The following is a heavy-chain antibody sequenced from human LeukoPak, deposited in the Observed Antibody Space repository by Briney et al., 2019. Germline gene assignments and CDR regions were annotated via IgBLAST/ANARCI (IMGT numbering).Heavy chain of an antibody. CDR2: IYYSGST. J-gene: IGHJ3*02. Sequence: SETLSLTCTVSGGSISSYYWSWIRQPPGKGLEWIGYIYYSGSTNYNPSLKSRVTISVDTSKNQFSLKLSSVTAADTAVYYCARIGGSSGAFDIWGQETMVTVSS. D-gene: IGHD6-13*01. CDR1: GGSISSYY. V-gene: IGHV4-59*01. CDR3: ARIGGSSGAFDI.